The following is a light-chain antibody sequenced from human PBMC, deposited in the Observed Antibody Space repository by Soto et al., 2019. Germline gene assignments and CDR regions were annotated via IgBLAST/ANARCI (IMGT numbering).Light chain of an antibody. CDR1: QGISHD. J-gene: IGKJ1*01. CDR3: LQHNNYPWT. Sequence: DIQMTQSPSAMSASVGDRVTITCRARQGISHDLTWFQQKPGKVPKRMIYDASSLQSGVPSRFSGNGSGTEFTLTIISLQPEDAATYYCLQHNNYPWTFGHGTRVEIK. V-gene: IGKV1-17*03. CDR2: DAS.